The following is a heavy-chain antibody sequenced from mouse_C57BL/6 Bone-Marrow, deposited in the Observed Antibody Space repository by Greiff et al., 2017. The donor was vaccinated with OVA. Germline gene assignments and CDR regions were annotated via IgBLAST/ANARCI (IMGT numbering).Heavy chain of an antibody. J-gene: IGHJ1*03. CDR3: ARRGSSEGYFDV. Sequence: EVQLVESGGGLVKPGGSLKLSCAASGFTFSSYAMSWVRQTPEKRLEWVATLSDGGSYTYYPDNVKGRFTISRDKAKNNLYLQMSHLKSEDTAMYYCARRGSSEGYFDVWGTGTTVTVSS. CDR1: GFTFSSYA. V-gene: IGHV5-4*01. D-gene: IGHD1-1*01. CDR2: LSDGGSYT.